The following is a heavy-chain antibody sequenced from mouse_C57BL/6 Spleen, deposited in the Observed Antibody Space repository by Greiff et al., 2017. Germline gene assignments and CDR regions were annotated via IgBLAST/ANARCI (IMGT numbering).Heavy chain of an antibody. Sequence: VQLQQSGPELVKPGASVKISCKASGYTFTDYYMNWVKQSHGKSLEWIGDINPNNGGTSYNQKFKGKATLTVDKSSSTAYMELRSLTSEDSAVYYCARSWPGYFGVWGTGTTVTVDS. CDR2: INPNNGGT. CDR1: GYTFTDYY. J-gene: IGHJ1*03. CDR3: ARSWPGYFGV. V-gene: IGHV1-26*01.